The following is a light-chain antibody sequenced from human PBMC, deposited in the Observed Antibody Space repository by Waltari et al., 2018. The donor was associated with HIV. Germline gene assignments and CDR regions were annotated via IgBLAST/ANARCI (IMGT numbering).Light chain of an antibody. V-gene: IGLV1-44*01. J-gene: IGLJ3*02. CDR3: ATWDDNLNGWV. CDR2: SNN. Sequence: QSVLTQPPSASGTPGQRVTISCSGASSTIGRNTLNRYQHLPGTAPQLLIYSNNQRPSGVPDRFSGSKSGTSASLAISGLQSEDEADYYCATWDDNLNGWVFGGGTKLTVL. CDR1: SSTIGRNT.